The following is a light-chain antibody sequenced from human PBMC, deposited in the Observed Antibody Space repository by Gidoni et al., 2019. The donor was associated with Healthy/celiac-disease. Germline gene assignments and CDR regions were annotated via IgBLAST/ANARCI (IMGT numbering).Light chain of an antibody. CDR1: SSTIGAGYD. J-gene: IGLJ3*02. V-gene: IGLV1-40*01. CDR2: GNS. Sequence: QSVLPQPPSVSGAPGQRVTISCTGSSSTIGAGYDVHWYQQLPGTAPKLLIYGNSTRPSGVPDRFSGSKSGTSASLAITGLQAEDEADYYCQSYDSSLSGSWVFGGGTKLTVL. CDR3: QSYDSSLSGSWV.